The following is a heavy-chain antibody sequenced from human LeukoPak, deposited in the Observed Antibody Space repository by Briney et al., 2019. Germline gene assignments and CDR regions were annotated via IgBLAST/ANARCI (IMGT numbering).Heavy chain of an antibody. J-gene: IGHJ6*03. Sequence: GGSLRLSCAVSGFTFSGFGMNWVRQAPGKGLEWVSSISSSSSYIYYADSVKGRFTISRDDAKKSLYLQMNSLRAEDTAVYFCARYSEVYYYVDVWGAGTTVIVSS. CDR3: ARYSEVYYYVDV. CDR1: GFTFSGFG. V-gene: IGHV3-21*01. CDR2: ISSSSSYI. D-gene: IGHD2-21*01.